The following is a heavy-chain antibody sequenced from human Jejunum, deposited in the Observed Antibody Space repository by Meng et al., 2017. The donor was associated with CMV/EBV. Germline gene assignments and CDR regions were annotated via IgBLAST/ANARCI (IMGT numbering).Heavy chain of an antibody. Sequence: SGFPLNGYVIHWVRQFPGKGLEWVAVLWYDGSRKYFADSVQGRFSISRDDSKNTVYLQMNSLRAEDTAVYYCARDNDGSSHYSQFDYWGQGTLVTVSS. D-gene: IGHD3-22*01. CDR3: ARDNDGSSHYSQFDY. V-gene: IGHV3-33*01. CDR2: LWYDGSRK. CDR1: GFPLNGYV. J-gene: IGHJ4*02.